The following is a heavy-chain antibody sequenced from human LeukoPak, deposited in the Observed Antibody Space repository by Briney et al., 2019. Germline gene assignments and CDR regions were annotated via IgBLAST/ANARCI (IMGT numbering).Heavy chain of an antibody. D-gene: IGHD5-24*01. J-gene: IGHJ4*02. V-gene: IGHV3-30*02. CDR1: GFTFSNYG. CDR3: AKDERDGYWWGY. CDR2: IRYDGSNK. Sequence: PGGSLRLSCAASGFTFSNYGMHWVRQAPGKGLEWVAFIRYDGSNKYYADSVKGRFTISRDNSKNTLYLQMNSLRAEDTAVYYCAKDERDGYWWGYWGQGTLVTVSS.